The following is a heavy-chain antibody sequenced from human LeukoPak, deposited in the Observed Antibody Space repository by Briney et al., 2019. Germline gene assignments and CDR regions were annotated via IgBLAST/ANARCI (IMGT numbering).Heavy chain of an antibody. CDR2: IKVDGSEK. CDR3: ARASPSNYDPVDAFDI. D-gene: IGHD4-11*01. CDR1: GFTFSNYW. V-gene: IGHV3-7*01. J-gene: IGHJ3*02. Sequence: GGSLRLSCAASGFTFSNYWMSWVRQAPGKGLEWVANIKVDGSEKYYLDSVKGRFTISRDNAKNSLYLQMNSLRAEDTAVYYCARASPSNYDPVDAFDIWGQGTMVTVSS.